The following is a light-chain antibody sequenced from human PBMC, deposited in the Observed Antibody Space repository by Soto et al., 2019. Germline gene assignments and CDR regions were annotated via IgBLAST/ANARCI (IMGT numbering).Light chain of an antibody. CDR3: LQYHNLWA. J-gene: IGKJ1*01. CDR2: AAS. Sequence: GDRVTITCRASQSIGNWLAWYQQKPGKAPKLLIYAASSLQSGVPSRFSGSGSGTDFTLTISSLQSEDFTVYSCLQYHNLWAFAQGTKVDIK. CDR1: QSIGNW. V-gene: IGKV1-5*01.